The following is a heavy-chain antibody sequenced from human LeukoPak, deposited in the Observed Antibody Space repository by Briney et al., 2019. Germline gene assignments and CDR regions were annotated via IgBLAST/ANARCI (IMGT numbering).Heavy chain of an antibody. D-gene: IGHD2-8*01. J-gene: IGHJ4*02. CDR2: TSPSGSHK. Sequence: GRSLRLSCAASGFTLSSYTVHWVRQAPGKGLEWVAVTSPSGSHKYFGASVKGRFTISRDNSENTVYLEMNSLTTDDTAVYYCARDPVSGVPDYFDYWGQGTLVTVSS. CDR3: ARDPVSGVPDYFDY. CDR1: GFTLSSYT. V-gene: IGHV3-30-3*01.